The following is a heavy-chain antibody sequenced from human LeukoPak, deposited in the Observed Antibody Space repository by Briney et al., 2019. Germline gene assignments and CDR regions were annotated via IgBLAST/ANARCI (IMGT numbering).Heavy chain of an antibody. CDR1: GFTFSSYS. D-gene: IGHD5-18*01. Sequence: GGPLRLSCAASGFTFSSYSMNWVRQAPGKGLEWVSSISSSSSYIYYADSVKGRFTISRDNAKNSLYLQMNSLRAEDTAVYYCARNSYGYSHFDYWGQGTLVTVSS. V-gene: IGHV3-21*01. CDR3: ARNSYGYSHFDY. J-gene: IGHJ4*02. CDR2: ISSSSSYI.